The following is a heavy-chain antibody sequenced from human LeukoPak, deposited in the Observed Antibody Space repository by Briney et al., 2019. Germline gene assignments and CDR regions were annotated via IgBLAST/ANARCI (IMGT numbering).Heavy chain of an antibody. D-gene: IGHD6-6*01. CDR3: ARSDSSSSPNQSPFDY. V-gene: IGHV1-69*13. CDR1: GGTFSSYA. J-gene: IGHJ4*02. CDR2: IIPIFGTA. Sequence: SVKVSCKASGGTFSSYAISWVRQAPGQGLEWMGGIIPIFGTANYAQKFQGRVTITADESTSTAYMELSSLRSEDTAVYYCARSDSSSSPNQSPFDYWGQGTLVTVSS.